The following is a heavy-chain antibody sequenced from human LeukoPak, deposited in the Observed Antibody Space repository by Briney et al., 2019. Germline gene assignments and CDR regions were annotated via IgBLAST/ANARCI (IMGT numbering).Heavy chain of an antibody. D-gene: IGHD3-22*01. J-gene: IGHJ2*01. Sequence: SETLSLTCTVSGGSISSYYWSWIRQPAGKGLEWIGRIYTSGSTNYNPSLKSRVTMSVDTSKNQFSLKLSSVTAADTAVYYCARHRTYYYDSSGSWYFDLWGRGTLVTVSS. CDR1: GGSISSYY. CDR3: ARHRTYYYDSSGSWYFDL. V-gene: IGHV4-4*07. CDR2: IYTSGST.